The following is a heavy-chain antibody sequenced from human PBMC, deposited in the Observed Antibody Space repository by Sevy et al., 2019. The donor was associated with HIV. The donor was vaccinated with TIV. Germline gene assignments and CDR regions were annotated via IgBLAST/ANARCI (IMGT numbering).Heavy chain of an antibody. CDR1: GFTFSDYY. V-gene: IGHV3-11*01. J-gene: IGHJ3*02. CDR2: INSNGQTI. CDR3: SAFDI. Sequence: GGSLRLSCTASGFTFSDYYMSWIRQAPGKGLEGVAYINSNGQTIFYADSIKGRFTISRNNAKKSLYLRMDSLRAEDTAVYYCSAFDIWGQGTMVTVSS.